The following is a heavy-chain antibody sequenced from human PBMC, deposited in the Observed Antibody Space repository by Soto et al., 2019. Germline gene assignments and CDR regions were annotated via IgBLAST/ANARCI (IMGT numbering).Heavy chain of an antibody. D-gene: IGHD2-15*01. CDR2: IESGGST. CDR3: AKDLGPLRLLNYYFYGLDV. Sequence: GGSLRLSCNASVFTVSSTYMIWVRQAPGMGLEWVAVIESGGSTHYADSVKGRFTISRDIPKNMIYLQLHTLRAEDTAVYYCAKDLGPLRLLNYYFYGLDVWGQGTTVTVSS. J-gene: IGHJ6*02. CDR1: VFTVSSTY. V-gene: IGHV3-53*01.